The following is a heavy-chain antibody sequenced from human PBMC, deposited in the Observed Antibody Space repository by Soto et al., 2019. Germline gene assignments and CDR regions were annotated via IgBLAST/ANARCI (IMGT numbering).Heavy chain of an antibody. CDR3: ARAPSSGYPHWFDP. D-gene: IGHD3-22*01. Sequence: PSETLSLTCTVSGGSVSSGSYYWSWIRQPPGKGLEWIGYIYYSGSTNYNPSLKSRVTISVDTSKNQFSLKLSSVTAADTAVYYCARAPSSGYPHWFDPWGQGTLVTVSS. CDR1: GGSVSSGSYY. V-gene: IGHV4-61*01. J-gene: IGHJ5*02. CDR2: IYYSGST.